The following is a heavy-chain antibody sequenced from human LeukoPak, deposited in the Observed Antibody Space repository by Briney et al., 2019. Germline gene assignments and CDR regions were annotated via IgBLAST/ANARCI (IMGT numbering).Heavy chain of an antibody. CDR3: ARQIWGGFDY. D-gene: IGHD3-16*01. J-gene: IGHJ4*02. CDR1: GGSISSSSYY. V-gene: IGHV4-39*01. CDR2: IYYSGST. Sequence: PSETLSLTCTVSGGSISSSSYYWGWIRQPPGTGLEWIGSIYYSGSTYYNPSLKSRVTISVDTSKNQFSLKLSSVTAADTAVYYCARQIWGGFDYWGQGTLVTVSS.